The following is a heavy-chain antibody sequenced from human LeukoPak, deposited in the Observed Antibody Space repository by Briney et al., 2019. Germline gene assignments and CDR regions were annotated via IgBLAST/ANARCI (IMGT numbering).Heavy chain of an antibody. J-gene: IGHJ4*02. Sequence: ASVTVSCKASGYSFSTYGFSWVRQAPGRGLEWMGWHSPYKDTTNYAQKFRDRVTMTTDTSTNTAFMELGSLTAADTAVYYCARDMKHSSGRPDYWGQGTLVTVSS. CDR2: HSPYKDTT. CDR3: ARDMKHSSGRPDY. CDR1: GYSFSTYG. V-gene: IGHV1-18*01. D-gene: IGHD3-22*01.